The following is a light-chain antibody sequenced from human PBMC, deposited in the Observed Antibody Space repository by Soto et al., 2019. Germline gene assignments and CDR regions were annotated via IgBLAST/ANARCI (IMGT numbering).Light chain of an antibody. Sequence: IEMTQSPASLSASVGDRVTITCRASQTIATYLNWFQHKSGRAPKLLIYAASTLQSGVPSRFSGSESGTEFTLTISSLQPEDFGDYICQQSYKTPFTFGPGTKVDIK. V-gene: IGKV1-39*01. CDR2: AAS. CDR3: QQSYKTPFT. J-gene: IGKJ3*01. CDR1: QTIATY.